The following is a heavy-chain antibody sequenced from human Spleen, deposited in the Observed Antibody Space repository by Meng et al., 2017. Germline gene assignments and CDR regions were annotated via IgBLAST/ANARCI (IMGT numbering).Heavy chain of an antibody. Sequence: ASVKVSCKASGYTLSTDGFSWVRQAPGQGLEWLGWINTYNGKTDYAQKFQGRVTMTADTSTRTAYMELRSLRSDDTAVYYCARDRARRDGYMTDYWGQGTLVTVSS. D-gene: IGHD5-24*01. CDR1: GYTLSTDG. CDR2: INTYNGKT. V-gene: IGHV1-18*01. CDR3: ARDRARRDGYMTDY. J-gene: IGHJ4*02.